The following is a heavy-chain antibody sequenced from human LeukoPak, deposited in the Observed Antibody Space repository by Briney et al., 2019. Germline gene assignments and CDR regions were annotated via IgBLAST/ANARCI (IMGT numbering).Heavy chain of an antibody. J-gene: IGHJ6*02. CDR3: GRGNAERGGGCYYGMDV. CDR1: GYTFTGYY. D-gene: IGHD2-8*01. CDR2: INPNSGGT. V-gene: IGHV1-2*02. Sequence: ASVKVSCKASGYTFTGYYMHWVRQAPGQGLEWMGWINPNSGGTNYAQKFQGRVTMTRDTSISTAYMELSRLRSDDTAVYYCGRGNAERGGGCYYGMDVWGQGTTVTVSS.